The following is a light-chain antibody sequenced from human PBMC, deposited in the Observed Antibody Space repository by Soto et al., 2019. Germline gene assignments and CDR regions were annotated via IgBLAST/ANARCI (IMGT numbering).Light chain of an antibody. CDR1: QGISSW. Sequence: DIQMTQSPSSVSASVGDRVTITCRASQGISSWLAWYQQKPGKAPKLLIYAASGLQSGAPSRFSGSGSGTDFTLAITALQPEDGATYYCQEANSFLPVTCGPGTKVDIK. CDR2: AAS. J-gene: IGKJ3*01. CDR3: QEANSFLPVT. V-gene: IGKV1-12*01.